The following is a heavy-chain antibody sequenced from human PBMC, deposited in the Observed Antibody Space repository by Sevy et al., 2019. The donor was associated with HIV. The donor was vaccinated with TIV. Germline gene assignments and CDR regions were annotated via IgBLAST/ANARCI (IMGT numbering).Heavy chain of an antibody. CDR3: ARGTGDSSGYYYFDY. V-gene: IGHV4-34*01. CDR2: INHSGST. D-gene: IGHD3-22*01. Sequence: SETLSLTCAVYGGSFSGYYWSWIRQPPGKGLEWIGEINHSGSTNYNQSLKSRVTISVDTSKNQFSLKLSSVTAADTAVYYCARGTGDSSGYYYFDYWGQGTLVTVSS. J-gene: IGHJ4*02. CDR1: GGSFSGYY.